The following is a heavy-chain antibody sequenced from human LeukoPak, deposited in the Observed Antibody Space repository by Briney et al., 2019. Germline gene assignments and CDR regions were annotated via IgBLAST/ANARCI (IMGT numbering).Heavy chain of an antibody. V-gene: IGHV3-23*01. CDR1: GFTFSSYA. CDR2: ISGSGGST. D-gene: IGHD3-16*01. CDR3: AKGRFEYYFDY. J-gene: IGHJ4*02. Sequence: GGSLRLSCAASGFTFSSYAMSWVRQAPAKGLEWVSGISGSGGSTYYADSVKGRFTISRDNSKNTLYLQMNSLRAEDTAVYYCAKGRFEYYFDYWGQGTLVTVSS.